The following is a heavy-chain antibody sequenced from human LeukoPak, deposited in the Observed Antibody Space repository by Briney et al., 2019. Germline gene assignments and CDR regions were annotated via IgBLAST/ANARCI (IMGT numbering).Heavy chain of an antibody. Sequence: ASVKVSCKASGGTFSSYAISWVRQVPGQGLEWMGGIIPIFGTANYAQKFQGRVTITADESTSTAYMELSSLRSEDTAVYYCAAGYSSSWYYYGMDVWGQGTTVTVSS. CDR3: AAGYSSSWYYYGMDV. CDR2: IIPIFGTA. CDR1: GGTFSSYA. V-gene: IGHV1-69*13. D-gene: IGHD6-13*01. J-gene: IGHJ6*02.